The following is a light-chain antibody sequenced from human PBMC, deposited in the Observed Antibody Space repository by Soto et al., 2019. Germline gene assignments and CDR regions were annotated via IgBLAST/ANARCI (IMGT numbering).Light chain of an antibody. CDR3: QQYNTSIT. CDR2: NVS. J-gene: IGKJ2*01. Sequence: EIAMTQSPATLSVSPGQRATLSCRASQNVNSNLAWYQQKPGHAPSLLMYNVSTRATGFPARFSGSGSWTEFTLTLSILQTEESAIYYWQQYNTSITFGQGTKLEIK. CDR1: QNVNSN. V-gene: IGKV3-15*01.